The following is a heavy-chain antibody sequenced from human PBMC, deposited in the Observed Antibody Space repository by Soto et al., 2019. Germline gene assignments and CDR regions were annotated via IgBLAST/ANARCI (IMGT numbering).Heavy chain of an antibody. CDR2: ISGSDGST. CDR1: GFTFSSYA. D-gene: IGHD3-3*01. J-gene: IGHJ4*02. V-gene: IGHV3-23*01. Sequence: VQLLESGGGLVQPGGSLRLSCAASGFTFSSYAMSWVRQAPGKGLEWVSAISGSDGSTYYADSVKGRFTVSRDNSKNTLCLQMNSLRAEDTAVYYCAKLPPHDFWSGYPYFDYWGQGTLVTVSP. CDR3: AKLPPHDFWSGYPYFDY.